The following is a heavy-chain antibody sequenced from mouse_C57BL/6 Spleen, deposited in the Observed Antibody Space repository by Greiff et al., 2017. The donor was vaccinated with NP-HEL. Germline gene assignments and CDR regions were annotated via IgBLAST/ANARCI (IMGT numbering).Heavy chain of an antibody. J-gene: IGHJ1*03. D-gene: IGHD2-2*01. CDR3: AKEKSSYGYDGYWYFDV. CDR2: INYDGSST. V-gene: IGHV5-16*01. CDR1: GFTFSDYY. Sequence: EVKLMESEGGLVQPGSSMKLSCTASGFTFSDYYMAWVRQVPEKGLEWVANINYDGSSTYYLDSLKSRFIISRDNAKNILYLQMSSLKSEDTATYYCAKEKSSYGYDGYWYFDVWGTGTTVTVSS.